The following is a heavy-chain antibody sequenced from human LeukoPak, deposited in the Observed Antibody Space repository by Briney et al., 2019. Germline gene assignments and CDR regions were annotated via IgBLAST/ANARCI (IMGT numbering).Heavy chain of an antibody. CDR1: GFTFSSYW. D-gene: IGHD3-16*01. V-gene: IGHV3-7*01. Sequence: SGGSLRVSCAASGFTFSSYWLSWVGQAPGKGLEWVANIKEDGSEKFYADSVKGRFTISRDNAKNSLYLQMNSLRVEDTAVYYCARSSNLNYWGQGTLVTVSS. J-gene: IGHJ4*02. CDR3: ARSSNLNY. CDR2: IKEDGSEK.